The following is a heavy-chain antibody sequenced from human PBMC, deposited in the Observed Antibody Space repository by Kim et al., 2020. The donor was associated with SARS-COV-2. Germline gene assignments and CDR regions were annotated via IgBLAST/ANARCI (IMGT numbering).Heavy chain of an antibody. V-gene: IGHV1-69*04. D-gene: IGHD3-16*01. CDR3: ARDGANWYFDL. Sequence: YAQKFQGGVAITADKSTNIVYLELSSLRSDDTAVYYCARDGANWYFDLWGRGTLVTVSS. J-gene: IGHJ2*01.